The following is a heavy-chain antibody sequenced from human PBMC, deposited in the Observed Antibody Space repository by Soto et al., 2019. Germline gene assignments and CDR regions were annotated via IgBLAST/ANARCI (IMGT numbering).Heavy chain of an antibody. Sequence: PSETLSLTCSVSGASLLSSYWSWVRQPAGKGLEWIGHIFSSGRTSYNPSLKGRLTMSIDTSKNLFSLNLSSVTAADTAVYYCAKGWDVKYFDKWGQGTLVTVSS. CDR1: GASLLSSY. J-gene: IGHJ4*02. D-gene: IGHD1-26*01. CDR2: IFSSGRT. CDR3: AKGWDVKYFDK. V-gene: IGHV4-4*07.